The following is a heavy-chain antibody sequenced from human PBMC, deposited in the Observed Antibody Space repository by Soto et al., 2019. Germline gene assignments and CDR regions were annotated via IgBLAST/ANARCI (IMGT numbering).Heavy chain of an antibody. D-gene: IGHD6-13*01. CDR1: GFTFSSYW. J-gene: IGHJ4*02. CDR2: INSDGSST. Sequence: PGGSLRLSCAASGFTFSSYWMHWVRQAPGKGLVWVSRINSDGSSTSYADSVKGRFTISRDNAKNTLYLQMNSLRAEDTAVYYCAKQFLESSSWSSDKKTLTTDYWGQGTLVTVSS. CDR3: AKQFLESSSWSSDKKTLTTDY. V-gene: IGHV3-74*01.